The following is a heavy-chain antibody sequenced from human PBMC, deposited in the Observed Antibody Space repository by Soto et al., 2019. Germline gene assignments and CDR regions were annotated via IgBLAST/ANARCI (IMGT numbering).Heavy chain of an antibody. D-gene: IGHD2-2*01. CDR1: GYSFTSYW. V-gene: IGHV5-10-1*01. CDR3: ARRIVVVQAATPYYYGMDV. J-gene: IGHJ6*02. Sequence: PGESLKISCQGSGYSFTSYWISWVRQMPGKGLEWMGRIDPSDSYTNYSPSFQGHVTISADKSISTAYLQWSSLKASDTAMYYGARRIVVVQAATPYYYGMDVWGQGTTVTVSS. CDR2: IDPSDSYT.